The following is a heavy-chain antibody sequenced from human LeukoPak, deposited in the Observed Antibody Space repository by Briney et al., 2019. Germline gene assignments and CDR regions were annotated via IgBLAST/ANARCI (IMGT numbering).Heavy chain of an antibody. V-gene: IGHV1-69*06. CDR3: ARDASGNYEGWFDP. CDR1: GGSVSSHS. Sequence: ASVTVSCKASGGSVSSHSITWVRQAPGQGLEWMGKIIVNFAATTYAQKFQGRLTLTADKFTSTVYMELRSLRSDDTAVYYCARDASGNYEGWFDPWGQGTLVTVSS. D-gene: IGHD1-26*01. J-gene: IGHJ5*02. CDR2: IIVNFAAT.